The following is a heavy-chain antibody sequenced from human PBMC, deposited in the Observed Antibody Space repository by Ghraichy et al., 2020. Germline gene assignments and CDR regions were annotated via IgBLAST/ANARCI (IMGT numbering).Heavy chain of an antibody. V-gene: IGHV3-30*18. D-gene: IGHD3-3*01. J-gene: IGHJ6*02. CDR1: GFTFSSYG. CDR3: AKENLNDFWSGYSSRVPEYYGMDV. CDR2: ISYDGSNK. Sequence: GSLRLSCAASGFTFSSYGMHWVRQAPGKGLEWVAVISYDGSNKYYADSVKGRFTISRDNSKNTLYLQMNSLRAEDTAVYYCAKENLNDFWSGYSSRVPEYYGMDVWGQGTTVTVSS.